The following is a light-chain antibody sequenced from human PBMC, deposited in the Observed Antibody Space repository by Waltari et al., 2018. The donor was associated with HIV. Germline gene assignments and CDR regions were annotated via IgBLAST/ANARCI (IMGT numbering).Light chain of an antibody. CDR2: DTS. J-gene: IGKJ2*01. CDR1: HSVSSS. Sequence: EIVLTQSPDTLSVSPGERATLSCRASHSVSSSLAWYQQRPGQAPRLLIYDTSTRATDIPARFSGSGSGTEFTLTINSLQSEDFAVYYCQLYSNWPPYTFGQGTRLDNK. V-gene: IGKV3-15*01. CDR3: QLYSNWPPYT.